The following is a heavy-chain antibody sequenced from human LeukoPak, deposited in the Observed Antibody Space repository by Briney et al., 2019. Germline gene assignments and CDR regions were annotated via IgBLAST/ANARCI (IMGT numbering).Heavy chain of an antibody. J-gene: IGHJ3*02. CDR3: AQMGGHCSGGSCYGAFDT. Sequence: PGRSLRLSCVASGFTFSSYGMHWVRQAPGKGLEWVAVISYDGTSKYYADSVKGRFTISRDNSKNTLYLQMNSLRAEDTAAYYCAQMGGHCSGGSCYGAFDTWGQGTMVTVFS. CDR1: GFTFSSYG. CDR2: ISYDGTSK. D-gene: IGHD2-15*01. V-gene: IGHV3-30*03.